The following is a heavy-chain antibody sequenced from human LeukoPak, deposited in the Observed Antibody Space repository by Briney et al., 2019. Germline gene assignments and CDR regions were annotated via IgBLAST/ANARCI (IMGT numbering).Heavy chain of an antibody. J-gene: IGHJ4*02. CDR2: ISGSGGST. Sequence: GGSLRLSCAASGFTFSNYAMSWVRQAPGKGLEWVSAISGSGGSTYYADSVKGRFTISRDNSKNTLYLQMNSLRAEDTAVYYCAKFGRYFDWLLSYFDYWGQGTLVTVSS. V-gene: IGHV3-23*01. CDR1: GFTFSNYA. D-gene: IGHD3-9*01. CDR3: AKFGRYFDWLLSYFDY.